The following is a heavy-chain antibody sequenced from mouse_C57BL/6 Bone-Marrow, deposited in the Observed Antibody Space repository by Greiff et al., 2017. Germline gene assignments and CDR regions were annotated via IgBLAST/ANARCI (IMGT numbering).Heavy chain of an antibody. J-gene: IGHJ1*03. CDR3: TRRREGYFDV. CDR2: IDPETGGT. V-gene: IGHV1-15*01. CDR1: GYTFTDYE. Sequence: QVQLQQSGAELVRPGASVTLSCKASGYTFTDYEMHWVKQTPVHGLEWIGAIDPETGGTAYNQKFKGKAILTADKSSSTAYMELRSLTSEDSAVYYGTRRREGYFDVWGTGTTVTVSS.